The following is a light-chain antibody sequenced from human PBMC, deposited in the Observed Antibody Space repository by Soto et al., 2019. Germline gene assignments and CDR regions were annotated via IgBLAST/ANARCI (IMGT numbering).Light chain of an antibody. Sequence: DIQMIQSPSTLSASVGDRVTITFRASHSISRWLAWYQQKPGKAPKLLIFDASSLESGVPSRFSGSASGTEFTLTISSLQPDDFATYYCQQYNSYWTFGQGTKVDIK. CDR1: HSISRW. J-gene: IGKJ1*01. CDR2: DAS. V-gene: IGKV1-5*01. CDR3: QQYNSYWT.